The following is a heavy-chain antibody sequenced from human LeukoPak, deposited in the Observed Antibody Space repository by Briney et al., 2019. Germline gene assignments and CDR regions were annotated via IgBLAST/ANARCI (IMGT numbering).Heavy chain of an antibody. Sequence: PGESLKISCECSGYNFDSYLIAWVRQVPGKGLEWMGIMNPSDFDIRKSPSFQGQVTISVDQSISTAYLEWSSLKASDTAIYYCARQSGYYAFDFWGQGTLVTVSS. CDR3: ARQSGYYAFDF. D-gene: IGHD3-22*01. CDR2: MNPSDFDI. V-gene: IGHV5-51*01. CDR1: GYNFDSYL. J-gene: IGHJ4*02.